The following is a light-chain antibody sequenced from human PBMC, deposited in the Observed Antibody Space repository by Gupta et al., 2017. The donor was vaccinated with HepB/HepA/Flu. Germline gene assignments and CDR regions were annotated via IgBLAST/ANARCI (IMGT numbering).Light chain of an antibody. Sequence: EIVLPQSPDTQSLSPGDRATLSCRASQSITTKHLAWYQQRPGQAPRLLLYGPSGRATGVPERFSGSGSGTDFILTISSLEPEDFAVYYCQHYDRSPPTYTFGPGAKLEMK. CDR3: QHYDRSPPTYT. CDR1: QSITTKH. J-gene: IGKJ2*01. CDR2: GPS. V-gene: IGKV3-20*01.